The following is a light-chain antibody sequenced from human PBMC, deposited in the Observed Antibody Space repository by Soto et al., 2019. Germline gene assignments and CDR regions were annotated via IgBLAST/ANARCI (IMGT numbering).Light chain of an antibody. V-gene: IGKV3-20*01. Sequence: ELVLTQSPGTLSLSPGEKAILSCRASQSIAPNYLAWYQQKPGQAPRLLIYGASSRATGIPDRFSGSGSGTDFTLTISRLEPEDFAVYFCQQHDDSFTWTFGQGTKVDIK. CDR2: GAS. CDR3: QQHDDSFTWT. CDR1: QSIAPNY. J-gene: IGKJ1*01.